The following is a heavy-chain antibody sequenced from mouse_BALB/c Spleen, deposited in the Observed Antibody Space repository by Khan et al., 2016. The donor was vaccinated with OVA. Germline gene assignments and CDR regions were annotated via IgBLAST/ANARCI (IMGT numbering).Heavy chain of an antibody. J-gene: IGHJ4*01. CDR2: ISYSGST. CDR3: ARDGSRYNYAMDY. V-gene: IGHV3-2*02. CDR1: GYSITSDYA. D-gene: IGHD2-3*01. Sequence: QLEESAPGLVKPSQSLSLTCTVTGYSITSDYAWNWIRQFPGNKLEWMGYISYSGSTNYNPALKSRISITRDTSKNQFFLQLNSVTTEDTATYYCARDGSRYNYAMDYWGQGTSVTVSS.